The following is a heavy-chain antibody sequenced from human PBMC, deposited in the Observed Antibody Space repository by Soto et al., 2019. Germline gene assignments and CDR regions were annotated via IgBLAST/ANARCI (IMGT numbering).Heavy chain of an antibody. J-gene: IGHJ4*02. CDR1: GGSISSGGYY. CDR3: ASRRGSGYYGSGSGTFDY. V-gene: IGHV4-31*03. CDR2: IYYSGST. Sequence: TSETLSLTCTVSGGSISSGGYYWSWIRQHPGKGLEWIGYIYYSGSTYYNPSLKSRVTISVDTSKNQFSLKLSSVTAADTAVYYCASRRGSGYYGSGSGTFDYWGQETLVTVSS. D-gene: IGHD3-10*01.